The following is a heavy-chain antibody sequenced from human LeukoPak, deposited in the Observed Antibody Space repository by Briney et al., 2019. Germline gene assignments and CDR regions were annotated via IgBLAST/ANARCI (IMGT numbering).Heavy chain of an antibody. CDR1: GGSISSYY. CDR3: ARPGYYGSGSFDP. D-gene: IGHD3-10*01. CDR2: TYYSGST. Sequence: SETLSLTCTVSGGSISSYYWNWIRQPPGKGLEWIGYTYYSGSTNYNPSLKSRVTISVDTSKNQFSLKLSSVTAADTAVYYCARPGYYGSGSFDPWGQGTLVTVSS. V-gene: IGHV4-59*12. J-gene: IGHJ5*02.